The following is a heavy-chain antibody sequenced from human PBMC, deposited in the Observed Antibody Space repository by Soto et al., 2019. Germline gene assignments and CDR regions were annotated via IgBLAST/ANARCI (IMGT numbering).Heavy chain of an antibody. CDR3: AASLRGYSYGSFRY. D-gene: IGHD5-18*01. CDR1: GYTLTELS. Sequence: APVKVSCKVSGYTLTELSMHWVRQARGKGLEWMGGFDPEDGETIYAQKFQGRVTMTEDTSTDTAYMELSSLRSEDTAVYYCAASLRGYSYGSFRYWGQGTLVTVSS. V-gene: IGHV1-24*01. J-gene: IGHJ4*02. CDR2: FDPEDGET.